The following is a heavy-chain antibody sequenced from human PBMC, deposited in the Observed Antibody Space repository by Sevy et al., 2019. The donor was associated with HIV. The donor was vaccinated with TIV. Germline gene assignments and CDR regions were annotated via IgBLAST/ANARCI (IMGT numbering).Heavy chain of an antibody. V-gene: IGHV3-30-3*01. CDR2: ISSNGDNG. CDR1: GFTFRTYA. Sequence: GGSLRLSCAASGFTFRTYAFHWVRQAPGRGLEWIGLISSNGDNGLYASSVRGRFTISRDNSMNILYLQMTSLTPDDTAVYYCARGPEWEFTSFLSHWGQGTLVTVSS. J-gene: IGHJ4*02. D-gene: IGHD1-26*01. CDR3: ARGPEWEFTSFLSH.